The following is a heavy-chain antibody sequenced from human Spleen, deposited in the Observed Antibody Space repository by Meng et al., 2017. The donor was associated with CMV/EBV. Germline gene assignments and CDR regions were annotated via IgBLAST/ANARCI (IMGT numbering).Heavy chain of an antibody. CDR2: INPSNGGT. Sequence: ASVKVSCKASGYIFVGSYLHWVRQVPGEGPEWMAWINPSNGGTKFQQKFQGRVTLTRDTSVNTASMELSRLRSDDTAVYYCARVLGHRDTLYYYYYGMDVWGQGTTVTVSS. V-gene: IGHV1-2*02. CDR3: ARVLGHRDTLYYYYYGMDV. CDR1: GYIFVGSY. J-gene: IGHJ6*02.